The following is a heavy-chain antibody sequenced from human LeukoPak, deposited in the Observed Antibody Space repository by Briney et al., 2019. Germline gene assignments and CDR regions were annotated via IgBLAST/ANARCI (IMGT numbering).Heavy chain of an antibody. D-gene: IGHD4-17*01. Sequence: GASVKVSCKASGGTFSSYAISWVRQAPGQGLEWMGRIIPIFGIANYAQKFQGRVTITADKSTSTAYMELSSLRSEDTAVYYCARMVDYGDYVGLDYWGQGTLVTVS. CDR3: ARMVDYGDYVGLDY. CDR2: IIPIFGIA. CDR1: GGTFSSYA. V-gene: IGHV1-69*04. J-gene: IGHJ4*02.